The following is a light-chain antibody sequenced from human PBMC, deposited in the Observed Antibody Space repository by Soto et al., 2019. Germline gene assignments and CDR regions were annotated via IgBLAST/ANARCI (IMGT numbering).Light chain of an antibody. V-gene: IGKV1-8*01. CDR1: QGISSH. J-gene: IGKJ4*01. CDR2: TDS. Sequence: AIRMTQSPSSFSASTGDRVTITCRASQGISSHLAWYHVKPGKAPRLLIYTDSHSESVVPTRFSGSGSGTDFTLTISSLQSEDFAVYYCQQYFRSPLPLCGGTKVEIK. CDR3: QQYFRSPLP.